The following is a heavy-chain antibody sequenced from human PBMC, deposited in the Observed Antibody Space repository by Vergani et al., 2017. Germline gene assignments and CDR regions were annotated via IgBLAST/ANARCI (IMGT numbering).Heavy chain of an antibody. V-gene: IGHV3-74*01. Sequence: EVQMVESGGGLVQPGGSLRLSCAASGFTFSSYWMHWVRQAPGKGLVWVSRITSDGSSTSYADSVKGRFTISRDNAKNTLYLQMNSLRTEDTALYYCAILTARWGQGTLVTVSS. CDR3: AILTAR. J-gene: IGHJ4*02. CDR2: ITSDGSST. CDR1: GFTFSSYW. D-gene: IGHD2-21*02.